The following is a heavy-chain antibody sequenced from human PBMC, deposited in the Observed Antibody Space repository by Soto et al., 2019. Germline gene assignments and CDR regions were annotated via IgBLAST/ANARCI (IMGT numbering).Heavy chain of an antibody. CDR1: GYTFTSCG. Sequence: ASVKVSCKASGYTFTSCGFSWVRQAPGQGLEWMGWISAYGNTNYVQRFQGRVTMTTDTSTSTAYMELRSLRSDDTAVYYCARSLAATPVRPWDYWGQGTLVTVSS. D-gene: IGHD6-13*01. CDR2: ISAYGNT. J-gene: IGHJ4*02. V-gene: IGHV1-18*01. CDR3: ARSLAATPVRPWDY.